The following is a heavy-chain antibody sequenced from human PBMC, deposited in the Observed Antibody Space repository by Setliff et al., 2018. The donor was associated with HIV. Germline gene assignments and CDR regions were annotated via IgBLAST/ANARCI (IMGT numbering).Heavy chain of an antibody. CDR1: GFTFDDYA. Sequence: GGSLRLSCAASGFTFDDYAMHWVRQAPGKGLEWVSGISWNSGSAMYYADSVEGRFTISRDNAKNSLYLQMNSLRVEDTAVYYCATDCAVVGGTGSLDSWGQGTLVTVSS. J-gene: IGHJ4*02. D-gene: IGHD1-26*01. V-gene: IGHV3-9*01. CDR3: ATDCAVVGGTGSLDS. CDR2: ISWNSGSAM.